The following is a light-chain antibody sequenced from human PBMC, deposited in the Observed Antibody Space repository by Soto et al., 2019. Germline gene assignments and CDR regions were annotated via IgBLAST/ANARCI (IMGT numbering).Light chain of an antibody. V-gene: IGLV3-21*02. CDR3: QVWDTISDHVF. J-gene: IGLJ2*01. CDR2: DDR. CDR1: NIGTKS. Sequence: SYELTQPPSVSVAPGQTARITCGGDNIGTKSVHWYQQRPVQAPVLVVYDDRARPSEIPERFSGSNSGNTATLTISRVEAGDEADYYCQVWDTISDHVFFGGGTKLTVL.